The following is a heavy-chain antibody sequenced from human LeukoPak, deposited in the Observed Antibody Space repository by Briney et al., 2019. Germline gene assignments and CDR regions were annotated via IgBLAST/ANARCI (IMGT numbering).Heavy chain of an antibody. Sequence: ASVKVSFKASGYTFTGHYIHWVRQAPGQGLEWMGWTNPNSGSTNYAQKFQGRVTMTRDTSISIAYMELTRLRSDDTAVFYCARDGYYYGSGSFVDYWGQGTLVTVSS. CDR2: TNPNSGST. CDR3: ARDGYYYGSGSFVDY. V-gene: IGHV1-2*02. CDR1: GYTFTGHY. D-gene: IGHD3-10*01. J-gene: IGHJ4*02.